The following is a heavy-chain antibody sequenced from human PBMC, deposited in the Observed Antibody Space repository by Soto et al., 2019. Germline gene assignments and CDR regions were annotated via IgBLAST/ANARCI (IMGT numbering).Heavy chain of an antibody. CDR1: GFTFSSYA. D-gene: IGHD2-2*01. Sequence: GGSLRLSCAASGFTFSSYAMSWVRQAPGKGLEWVSAISGSGGSTYYADSVKGRFTISRDNSKNTLYLQMNSLRAEDTAVYYCAKHYCSSTSCYFGGFDPWGQGTLVTVS. J-gene: IGHJ5*02. CDR2: ISGSGGST. V-gene: IGHV3-23*01. CDR3: AKHYCSSTSCYFGGFDP.